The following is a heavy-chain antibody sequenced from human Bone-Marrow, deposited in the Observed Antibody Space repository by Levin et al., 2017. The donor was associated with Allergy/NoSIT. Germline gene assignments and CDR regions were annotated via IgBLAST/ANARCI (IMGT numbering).Heavy chain of an antibody. D-gene: IGHD3-16*01. CDR2: IGGSGNSK. Sequence: GGSLRLSCAASGFTFSTYAMSWVRQAPGKGLEWVSGIGGSGNSKYYPDSVKGRFTISRDNSKNALYLQINSLRAEDTAVSFCAKARGGSYAVSYFDYWGQGTLVTVSS. CDR1: GFTFSTYA. J-gene: IGHJ4*02. V-gene: IGHV3-23*01. CDR3: AKARGGSYAVSYFDY.